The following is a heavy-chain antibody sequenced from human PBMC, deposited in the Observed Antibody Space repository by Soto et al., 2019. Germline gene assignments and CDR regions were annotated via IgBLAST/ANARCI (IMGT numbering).Heavy chain of an antibody. CDR3: ARLVVTAMSSYYFDY. CDR2: IYPGDSNT. Sequence: GESLKISCKSSGCSFTNYWIGWMRQMPGKGLEWMGIIYPGDSNTRYSPSFQGQVTISADKSINTAYLQWSSLKASDNAMYYCARLVVTAMSSYYFDYWGLGTLVTSPQ. V-gene: IGHV5-51*01. CDR1: GCSFTNYW. D-gene: IGHD2-21*02. J-gene: IGHJ4*02.